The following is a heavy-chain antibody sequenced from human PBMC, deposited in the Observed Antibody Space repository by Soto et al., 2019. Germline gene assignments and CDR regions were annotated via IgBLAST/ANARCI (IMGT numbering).Heavy chain of an antibody. V-gene: IGHV4-61*08. D-gene: IGHD3-9*01. CDR2: INYSGST. CDR3: ARVFYDILTGHHCVFDP. CDR1: GASVNSGAYY. J-gene: IGHJ5*02. Sequence: SGPLSLACTVSGASVNSGAYYWSWIRQTPGKGLEWIGYINYSGSTHYNPSLKSRVTISVDTSKSQFSLRLSSVTPADTAVYYCARVFYDILTGHHCVFDPWGPRTLVTGSS.